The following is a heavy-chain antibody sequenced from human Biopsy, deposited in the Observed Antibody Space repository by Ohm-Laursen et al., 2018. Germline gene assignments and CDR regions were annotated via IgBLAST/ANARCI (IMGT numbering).Heavy chain of an antibody. D-gene: IGHD3-22*01. CDR1: GFTFSKFS. Sequence: SLRLSCAASGFTFSKFSMIWVRQAPGKGLEWVSSISGTRNYIYYRDSVKGRFTISRDNAKDSLYLHMNSLRLDDTALYYCVRTFRNYDFLDSWGQGTLVTVSS. V-gene: IGHV3-21*04. CDR3: VRTFRNYDFLDS. CDR2: ISGTRNYI. J-gene: IGHJ1*01.